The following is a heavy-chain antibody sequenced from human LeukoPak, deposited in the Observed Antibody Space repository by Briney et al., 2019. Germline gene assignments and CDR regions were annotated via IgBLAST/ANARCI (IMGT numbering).Heavy chain of an antibody. CDR1: GFTFSSYA. V-gene: IGHV3-23*01. D-gene: IGHD4-17*01. J-gene: IGHJ4*02. Sequence: GGSLRLSCAASGFTFSSYAMSWVRQAPGKGLEWVSAISGSGGSTYYVDSVKGRFTISRDNSKNTLYLQMNSLRAEDTAVYYCAKDLDYGDYASGYWGQGTLVTVSS. CDR3: AKDLDYGDYASGY. CDR2: ISGSGGST.